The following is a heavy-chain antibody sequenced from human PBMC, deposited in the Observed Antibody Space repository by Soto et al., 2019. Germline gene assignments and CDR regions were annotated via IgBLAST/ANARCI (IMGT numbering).Heavy chain of an antibody. CDR1: GGSISSSSYY. Sequence: QLQLQESGPGLVKPSETLSLTCTVSGGSISSSSYYWGWIRQPPGKGLDWIGSIYYSGSTYYNPSLKSRVTISVDTAKNQFSLKQSSVTAADTAVYYCASQALRYFDWLPRRWGQGTLVTVSS. CDR2: IYYSGST. V-gene: IGHV4-39*01. J-gene: IGHJ4*02. CDR3: ASQALRYFDWLPRR. D-gene: IGHD3-9*01.